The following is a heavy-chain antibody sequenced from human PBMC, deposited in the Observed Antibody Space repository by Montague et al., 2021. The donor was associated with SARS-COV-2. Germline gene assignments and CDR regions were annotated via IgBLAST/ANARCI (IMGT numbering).Heavy chain of an antibody. Sequence: SETLSLTCSVSGGSLSTYYWSWIRQPPRKGLEWIGYIDDSGTTRYNPSLRSRATISLDLSKNQFSLDLNSVTAADTAVYYCARNAYNHYGLDVWGQGTTVTVSS. CDR1: GGSLSTYY. CDR2: IDDSGTT. CDR3: ARNAYNHYGLDV. J-gene: IGHJ6*02. V-gene: IGHV4-59*08.